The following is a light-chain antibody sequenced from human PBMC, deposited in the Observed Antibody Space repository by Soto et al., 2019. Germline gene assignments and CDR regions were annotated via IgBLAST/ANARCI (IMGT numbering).Light chain of an antibody. CDR2: EVS. CDR3: ASYTSSSSYV. CDR1: SSDVGGYNY. Sequence: QSALTQPASVSGSPGQSITISCTGTSSDVGGYNYVSWYQQHPGKAPKLMIYEVSNLPSGVSNRFAGSKSGNTAPLTISGLQAEDEADYYCASYTSSSSYVFGTGTKLTVL. J-gene: IGLJ1*01. V-gene: IGLV2-14*01.